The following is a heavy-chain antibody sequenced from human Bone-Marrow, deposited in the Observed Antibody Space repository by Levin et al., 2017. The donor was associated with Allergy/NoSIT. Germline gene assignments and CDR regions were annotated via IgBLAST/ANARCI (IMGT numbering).Heavy chain of an antibody. J-gene: IGHJ4*02. V-gene: IGHV3-30-3*01. Sequence: GGSLRLSCAASGLTFSSYAMNWVRQAPGKGLEWVAVISYDGSNKFYTDSVKGRFTISRDNSKNTLYLQMNSLRAEDTAVYYCARDPRGYSYGQVGYFDYWGQGTLVTVSS. D-gene: IGHD5-18*01. CDR3: ARDPRGYSYGQVGYFDY. CDR2: ISYDGSNK. CDR1: GLTFSSYA.